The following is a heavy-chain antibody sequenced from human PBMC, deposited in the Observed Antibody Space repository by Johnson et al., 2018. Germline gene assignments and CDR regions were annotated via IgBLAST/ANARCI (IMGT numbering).Heavy chain of an antibody. V-gene: IGHV4-59*01. Sequence: QVQLQESGPGLVKPSETLSLTCTVSGGSISSYYWSWIRQPPGKGLEWIGYIYYSGSTNYNPSLKSRVTISVDPSKNQFSLKLISVTAADPAGYYCSRGYSSLIDYYYYMDVWGKGTTVTVSS. D-gene: IGHD2-21*01. CDR1: GGSISSYY. CDR2: IYYSGST. J-gene: IGHJ6*03. CDR3: SRGYSSLIDYYYYMDV.